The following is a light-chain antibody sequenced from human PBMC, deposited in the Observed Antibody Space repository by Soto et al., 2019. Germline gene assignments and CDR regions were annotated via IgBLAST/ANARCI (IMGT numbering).Light chain of an antibody. V-gene: IGLV2-14*01. CDR1: SSDVGTYKY. CDR3: SSYTSRSTPV. CDR2: EVS. Sequence: QSALTQPASVSGSPGQSITISCTGTSSDVGTYKYVSWYQQLPGKAPKLMIYEVSNRPPGVSNRFSGSKSGNTASLTISELQAEDEADYYCSSYTSRSTPVFGGGTKLTVL. J-gene: IGLJ2*01.